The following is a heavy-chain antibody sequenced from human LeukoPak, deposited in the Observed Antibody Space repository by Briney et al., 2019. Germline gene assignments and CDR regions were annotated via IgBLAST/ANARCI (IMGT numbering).Heavy chain of an antibody. D-gene: IGHD2-2*01. V-gene: IGHV3-21*01. CDR3: ARGGQGAPGY. CDR2: ISSSSSYI. Sequence: PGGSLRLSCAASGFTFSRYSMNWVRQAPGKGLEWVSSISSSSSYIYYADSVKGRFTISRDNAKNSLYLQMNSLRAEDTAVYYCARGGQGAPGYWGQGTLVTVSS. J-gene: IGHJ4*02. CDR1: GFTFSRYS.